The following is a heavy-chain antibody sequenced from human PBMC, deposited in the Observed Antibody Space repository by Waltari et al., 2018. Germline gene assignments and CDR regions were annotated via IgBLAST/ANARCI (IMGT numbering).Heavy chain of an antibody. CDR2: ISAYNGNT. D-gene: IGHD3-10*01. Sequence: QVQLVQSGAEVKKPGASVKVSCQASGYTFTSYGISGVRQAPGQGLEWMGWISAYNGNTNYPQKPQGRVTMTTDTSTSTAYMELRSLRSDDTAVYYCARDLEEFTMVRGVPSTPLDYWGQGTLVTVSS. V-gene: IGHV1-18*01. CDR3: ARDLEEFTMVRGVPSTPLDY. J-gene: IGHJ4*02. CDR1: GYTFTSYG.